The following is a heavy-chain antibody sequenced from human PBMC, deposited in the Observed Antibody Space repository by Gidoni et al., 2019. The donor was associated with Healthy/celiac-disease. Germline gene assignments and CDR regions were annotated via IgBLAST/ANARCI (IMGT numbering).Heavy chain of an antibody. D-gene: IGHD3-10*01. J-gene: IGHJ4*02. V-gene: IGHV1-69*04. Sequence: QVHLVQSGAEVKKPGSSVKVSCKASGGTFLSYAISWVRQAPRKGLEWMGRVSPILGIANYEQKFQGRVTITADKSTSTAYMELSSLRSEDTAVYYCARGDHMVRGVMEVDYWGQGTLVTVSS. CDR1: GGTFLSYA. CDR2: VSPILGIA. CDR3: ARGDHMVRGVMEVDY.